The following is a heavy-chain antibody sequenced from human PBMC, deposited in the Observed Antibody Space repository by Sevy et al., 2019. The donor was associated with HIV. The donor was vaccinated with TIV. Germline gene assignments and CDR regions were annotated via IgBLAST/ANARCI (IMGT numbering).Heavy chain of an antibody. D-gene: IGHD4-17*01. J-gene: IGHJ4*02. CDR3: ARDLPPSATTVPHFDC. CDR1: GFSFSSYE. Sequence: GGSLRLSCAASGFSFSSYEMNWVRQAPGKGLEWVSYISNSGTTISYSDSVRGRFTISRDNARNLLYLQMNSLRAEDTAGYFCARDLPPSATTVPHFDCWGQGILVTVSS. V-gene: IGHV3-48*03. CDR2: ISNSGTTI.